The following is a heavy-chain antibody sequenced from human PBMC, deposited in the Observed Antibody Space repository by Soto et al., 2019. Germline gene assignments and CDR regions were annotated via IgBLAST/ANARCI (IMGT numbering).Heavy chain of an antibody. J-gene: IGHJ6*02. CDR2: TFLNDEK. Sequence: QVTLKESGPVLVKPTETLTLTCTVSGFSLSNARMGVSWMRQPPGKALQWLAHTFLNDEKSYSTSLKSRLTISKDASKSQVVLTMTTIDPVDTATYHCARIPLARPYYYYYGMDVWGQGTTVTVSS. CDR1: GFSLSNARMG. CDR3: ARIPLARPYYYYYGMDV. D-gene: IGHD1-1*01. V-gene: IGHV2-26*01.